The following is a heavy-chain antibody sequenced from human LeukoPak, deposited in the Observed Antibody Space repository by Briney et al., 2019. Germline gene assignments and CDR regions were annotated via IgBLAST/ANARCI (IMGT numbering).Heavy chain of an antibody. D-gene: IGHD3-16*01. CDR2: ISSSGSAI. V-gene: IGHV3-48*03. Sequence: GGSLRLSCEASGFTFSSDEMSWVRQAPGKGLEWVSYISSSGSAIYYADSVKGRFTISRDNPRNSLYLQMNSLRAEDTAVYYCARNDYNFDYWGQGTLVTVSS. J-gene: IGHJ4*02. CDR3: ARNDYNFDY. CDR1: GFTFSSDE.